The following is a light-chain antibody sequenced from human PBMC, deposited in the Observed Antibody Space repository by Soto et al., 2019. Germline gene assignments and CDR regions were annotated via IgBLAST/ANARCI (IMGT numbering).Light chain of an antibody. Sequence: DGVMTQSPETLAVSLGERAAINCKSSQNLLFSSNNKNSLAWYQQRPGQPPKLLIYWASTRESGAPDRFSGSGSGKDFTLTISRLQAEDVAVYYCQQYHTTPNTFGQGTKLEIK. CDR3: QQYHTTPNT. CDR1: QNLLFSSNNKNS. J-gene: IGKJ2*01. V-gene: IGKV4-1*01. CDR2: WAS.